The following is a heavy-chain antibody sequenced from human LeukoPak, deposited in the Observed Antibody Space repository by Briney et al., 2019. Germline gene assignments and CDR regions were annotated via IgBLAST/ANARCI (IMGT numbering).Heavy chain of an antibody. Sequence: SVKVSCKASGGTFSSYAISWVRQAPGQGLEWMGGIIPIFGTANYAQKFQGRVTITADESTNTAYMELSSLRSEDTAVYYCARGGECSSTSCYKYFQHWGQGTLVTVSS. CDR1: GGTFSSYA. V-gene: IGHV1-69*13. D-gene: IGHD2-2*02. CDR3: ARGGECSSTSCYKYFQH. J-gene: IGHJ1*01. CDR2: IIPIFGTA.